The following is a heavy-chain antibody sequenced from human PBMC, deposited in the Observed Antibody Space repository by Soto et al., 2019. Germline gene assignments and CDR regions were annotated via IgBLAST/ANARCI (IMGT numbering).Heavy chain of an antibody. J-gene: IGHJ2*01. V-gene: IGHV1-69*08. D-gene: IGHD2-15*01. CDR3: AREGDCSGGSCYYRSWYFDL. CDR2: IIPILDIA. CDR1: GGTFNTYT. Sequence: QVQLVQSGAEVKKPGSSVKVSCTASGGTFNTYTITWVRQAPGQGLEWMGRIIPILDIANYAQKFQGRVTITADISTNTPYMELSSLRSEDTAVYYCAREGDCSGGSCYYRSWYFDLWGRGTPVTVSS.